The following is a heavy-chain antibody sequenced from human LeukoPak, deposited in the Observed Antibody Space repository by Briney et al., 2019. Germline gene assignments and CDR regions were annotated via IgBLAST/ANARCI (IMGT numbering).Heavy chain of an antibody. CDR1: GFTFSSNW. CDR3: ARNYD. Sequence: GGSLRLSCAASGFTFSSNWMTWVRQAPGKGLEWVANINQDGGEKYYVDSVKGRFAISRDNAKNSLYLQMNSLRVEDTAVYYCARNYDWGQGTLVTVSS. V-gene: IGHV3-7*04. J-gene: IGHJ4*02. CDR2: INQDGGEK. D-gene: IGHD3-16*01.